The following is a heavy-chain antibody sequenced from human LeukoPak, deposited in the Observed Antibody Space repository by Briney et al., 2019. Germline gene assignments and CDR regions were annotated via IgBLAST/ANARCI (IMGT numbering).Heavy chain of an antibody. CDR1: GGSISSGGYY. V-gene: IGHV4-31*03. CDR3: ARAAPTGPGNFDY. CDR2: IYYSGST. Sequence: SETLSLTCTVSGGSISSGGYYWSWIRQHPGKGLEWIGSIYYSGSTYYNPSLKSRVTISVDTSKNQFSLKLSSVTAADTAVYYCARAAPTGPGNFDYWGQGTLVTVSS. J-gene: IGHJ4*02. D-gene: IGHD4-11*01.